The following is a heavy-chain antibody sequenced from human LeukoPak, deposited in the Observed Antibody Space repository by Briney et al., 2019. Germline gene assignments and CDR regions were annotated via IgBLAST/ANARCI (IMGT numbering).Heavy chain of an antibody. CDR1: GGSISSYY. CDR2: IYDSGST. V-gene: IGHV4-59*01. Sequence: SETLSLTCTVSGGSISSYYWSWIRQPPGKGLEWIGYIYDSGSTNYNPSLKSRVTMSVDTSKNQFSLKLSSVTAADTAVYYCARVGSWHDFDFWGQGTLVTVSS. CDR3: ARVGSWHDFDF. D-gene: IGHD6-13*01. J-gene: IGHJ4*02.